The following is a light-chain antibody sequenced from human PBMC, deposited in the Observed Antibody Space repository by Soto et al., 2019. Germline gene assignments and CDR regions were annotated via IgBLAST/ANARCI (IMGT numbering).Light chain of an antibody. CDR3: RSYTSSSTVV. CDR1: SSDVGGYKY. CDR2: EVS. V-gene: IGLV2-14*01. J-gene: IGLJ2*01. Sequence: QSVLTQPASVSGSPGQSITISCTGTSSDVGGYKYVSWYQQHSGKAPKLMIYEVSNRPSGVSNRFSGSKSGNTASLTISGLQAEDEADYYCRSYTSSSTVVFGGGTQLTVL.